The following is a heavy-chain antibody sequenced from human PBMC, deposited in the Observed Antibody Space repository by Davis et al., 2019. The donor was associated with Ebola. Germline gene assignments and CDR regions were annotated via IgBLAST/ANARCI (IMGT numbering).Heavy chain of an antibody. CDR1: GFTFSNYG. D-gene: IGHD2-2*01. CDR3: ARDHIGQLLFSWFDP. CDR2: ISYDGGNK. Sequence: GESLKISCAASGFTFSNYGIHWVRQAPGKGLEWVTVISYDGGNKYYADSVKGRFTISRDNSKNTLYLQMNSLRAEDTAVYYCARDHIGQLLFSWFDPWGQGTLVTVSS. J-gene: IGHJ5*02. V-gene: IGHV3-30*03.